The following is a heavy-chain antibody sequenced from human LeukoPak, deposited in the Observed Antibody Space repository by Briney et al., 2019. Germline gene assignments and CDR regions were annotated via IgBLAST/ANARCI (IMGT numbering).Heavy chain of an antibody. CDR1: GYTFTSYG. V-gene: IGHV1-18*01. CDR2: ISAYNGNT. D-gene: IGHD6-19*01. CDR3: ARDGSSSGWYYFDY. Sequence: WASVKVSCKASGYTFTSYGISWVRQAPGQGLEWMGWISAYNGNTNYAQKLQGRVTMTTDTSTSTAYMELRSLRSDDTAVYYCARDGSSSGWYYFDYWGQGTLVTVSS. J-gene: IGHJ4*02.